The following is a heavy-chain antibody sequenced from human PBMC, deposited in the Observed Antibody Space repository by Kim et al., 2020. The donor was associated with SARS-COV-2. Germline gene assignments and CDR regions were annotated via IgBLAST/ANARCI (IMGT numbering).Heavy chain of an antibody. V-gene: IGHV3-23*01. J-gene: IGHJ2*01. Sequence: GGSLRLSCAASGFTFSSYAMAWVRQAPGKGLECVSGITGGDSNEYADSVKGRCSIYRDKSKKTLNLHENNLRVEDSAVYYCAKDKISGDGYWYFDAWGRGTLVTVSS. D-gene: IGHD7-27*01. CDR2: ITGGDSN. CDR3: AKDKISGDGYWYFDA. CDR1: GFTFSSYA.